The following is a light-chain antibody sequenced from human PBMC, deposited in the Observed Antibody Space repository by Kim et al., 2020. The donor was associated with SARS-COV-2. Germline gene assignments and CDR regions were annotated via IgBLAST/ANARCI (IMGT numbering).Light chain of an antibody. V-gene: IGLV10-54*04. CDR1: TNNVGNRG. J-gene: IGLJ3*02. CDR2: RDN. Sequence: SQTATRAYPGNTNNVGNRGAAWLQQFQGHPPRFLSYRDNTRPSGISQRFSASRSGTTASLTITGVQPEDEADYYCSAWDSSLSAWVFGGGTQLTVL. CDR3: SAWDSSLSAWV.